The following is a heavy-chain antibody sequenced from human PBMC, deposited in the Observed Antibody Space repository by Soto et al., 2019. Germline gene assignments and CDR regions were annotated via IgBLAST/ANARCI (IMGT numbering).Heavy chain of an antibody. D-gene: IGHD1-7*01. CDR3: VRRVSGNYDY. CDR2: ISSNGGTT. V-gene: IGHV3-64*01. Sequence: EVQLAESGGGMVQPGGSLRLSCVASGFTFSSYDMHWVRQAPGKGLEYVSSISSNGGTTYYGNSVKGRFTISRDNSKXXXXLXXXSLRAEXMAVYYCVRRVSGNYDYWGQGTLVTVSS. J-gene: IGHJ4*02. CDR1: GFTFSSYD.